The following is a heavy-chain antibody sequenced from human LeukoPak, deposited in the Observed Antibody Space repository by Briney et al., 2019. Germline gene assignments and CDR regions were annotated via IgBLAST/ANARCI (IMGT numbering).Heavy chain of an antibody. Sequence: SETLSLTCAVYGGSFSGYYWSWIRQPPGKGLEWIGEINHSGSTNYNPSLKSRVTISVDTSKNQFSLKLSSVTAADTAVYYCARPDGYTYSDAFDIWGQGTMVTVSS. CDR3: ARPDGYTYSDAFDI. D-gene: IGHD5-24*01. CDR1: GGSFSGYY. J-gene: IGHJ3*02. CDR2: INHSGST. V-gene: IGHV4-34*01.